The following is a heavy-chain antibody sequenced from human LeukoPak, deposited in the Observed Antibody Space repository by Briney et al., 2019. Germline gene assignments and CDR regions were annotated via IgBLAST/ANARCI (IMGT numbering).Heavy chain of an antibody. D-gene: IGHD5-24*01. V-gene: IGHV3-7*01. CDR1: GFTFSSYW. CDR2: IKQDRSEK. Sequence: PGGSLTHSCAASGFTFSSYWMSWVRQAPGKGLEWVANIKQDRSEKYYVDSVQGRFTISRDNAKNSLYLQMNSLRAEDTAVYYCARDAEMATIFDYWGQGTLVTVSS. CDR3: ARDAEMATIFDY. J-gene: IGHJ4*02.